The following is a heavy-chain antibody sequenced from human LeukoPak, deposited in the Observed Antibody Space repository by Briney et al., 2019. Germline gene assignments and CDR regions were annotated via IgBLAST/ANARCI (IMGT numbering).Heavy chain of an antibody. CDR2: INPDSGVT. D-gene: IGHD6-13*01. J-gene: IGHJ4*02. V-gene: IGHV1-2*02. CDR3: ARFRSRSSWYIPPFDF. Sequence: ASVKVSCKASGYTFTGYYIHWARQAPGQGLEWMGWINPDSGVTNYAQKFQGRVTMTRDTSISTAYMELSRLTSDDTAVYYCARFRSRSSWYIPPFDFWGQGTLVTVSS. CDR1: GYTFTGYY.